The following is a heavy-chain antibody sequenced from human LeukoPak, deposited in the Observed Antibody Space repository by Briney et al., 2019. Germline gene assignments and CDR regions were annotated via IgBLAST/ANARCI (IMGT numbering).Heavy chain of an antibody. CDR2: ISGDARTT. V-gene: IGHV3-74*01. CDR3: VRDRAVAGTEDFYFDF. J-gene: IGHJ4*02. Sequence: GGSLRLSCAASGFTFSRYWMHWVRQAPGKGLVWVSRISGDARTTTYADSVKGRFTIFRDNAKNTLYLQMNSLRAEDTALYYCVRDRAVAGTEDFYFDFWGQGTLVTVSS. CDR1: GFTFSRYW. D-gene: IGHD6-19*01.